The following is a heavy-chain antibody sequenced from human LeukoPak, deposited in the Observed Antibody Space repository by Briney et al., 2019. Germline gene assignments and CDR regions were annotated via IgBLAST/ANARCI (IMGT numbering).Heavy chain of an antibody. D-gene: IGHD3-22*01. CDR1: GYTFTGYY. Sequence: ASVKVSCKASGYTFTGYYMHWVRQAPGQGLECMGRINPNSGGTNYAQKFQGRVTMTRDTSISTAYMELSRLRSDDTAVYYCARDRGFHYYDSSGYQFWGQGTMVTVSS. CDR2: INPNSGGT. J-gene: IGHJ3*01. V-gene: IGHV1-2*06. CDR3: ARDRGFHYYDSSGYQF.